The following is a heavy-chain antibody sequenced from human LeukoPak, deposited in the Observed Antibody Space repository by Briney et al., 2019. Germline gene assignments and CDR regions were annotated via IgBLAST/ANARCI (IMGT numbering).Heavy chain of an antibody. CDR2: ISGDGGST. J-gene: IGHJ5*02. D-gene: IGHD1-1*01. CDR1: GFTFDGYA. Sequence: GGTLRLSCAASGFTFDGYAMHWGRQAPGKGLEWVSLISGDGGSTYYADSVKGRFTISRDNSKNSLYLQMNSLGTEDTALYYCAKGTSTWALDPWGQGTLVTVSS. CDR3: AKGTSTWALDP. V-gene: IGHV3-43*02.